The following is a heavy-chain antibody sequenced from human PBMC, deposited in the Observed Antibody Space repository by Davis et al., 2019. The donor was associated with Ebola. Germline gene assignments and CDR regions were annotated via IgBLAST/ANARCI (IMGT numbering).Heavy chain of an antibody. Sequence: ASVTVSCKASGYTFTSYGITWVRQAPGQRLAWMGWIKGGNGNTKYSQKFQGRVTITRDTSASTAYMELSSLRSEDTAIYYCARNQIWFGELSGFDYWGQGTLVTVSA. V-gene: IGHV1-3*01. CDR1: GYTFTSYG. J-gene: IGHJ4*02. CDR2: IKGGNGNT. CDR3: ARNQIWFGELSGFDY. D-gene: IGHD3-10*01.